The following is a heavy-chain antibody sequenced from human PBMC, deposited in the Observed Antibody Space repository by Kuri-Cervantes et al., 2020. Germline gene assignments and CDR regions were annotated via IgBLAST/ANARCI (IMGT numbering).Heavy chain of an antibody. CDR2: ISSSSSTI. CDR1: GITLSSYA. V-gene: IGHV3-48*02. D-gene: IGHD3-9*01. CDR3: ARLDILNYYYGMDV. J-gene: IGHJ6*02. Sequence: GESLKISCAASGITLSSYAMHWVRQAPGKGLEWVSYISSSSSTIYYADSVKGRFTISRDNAKNSLYLQMNSLRDEDTAVYYCARLDILNYYYGMDVWGQGTTVTVSS.